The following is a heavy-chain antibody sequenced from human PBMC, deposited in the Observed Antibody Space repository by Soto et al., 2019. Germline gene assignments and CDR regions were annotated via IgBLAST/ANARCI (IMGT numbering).Heavy chain of an antibody. D-gene: IGHD6-13*01. CDR3: AKDGIAAAGTPNYFDY. CDR1: GFTFSSYA. J-gene: IGHJ4*02. Sequence: EVQLLESGGGLVQPGGSLRLSCAASGFTFSSYAMSWVRQAPGKGLEWVSAISGSGGSTYYADSVKGRFTISRDNPKKTLYLQMNSLRAEDTAVYYCAKDGIAAAGTPNYFDYWGQGTLVTVSS. V-gene: IGHV3-23*01. CDR2: ISGSGGST.